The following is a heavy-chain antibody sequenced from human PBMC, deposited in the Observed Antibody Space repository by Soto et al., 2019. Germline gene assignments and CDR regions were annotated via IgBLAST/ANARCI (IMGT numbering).Heavy chain of an antibody. CDR2: IWYDGSKK. V-gene: IGHV3-33*01. Sequence: GGSLSLSCAASGFIFRSYGMHWVRQAPGKGLEWVAMIWYDGSKKYYADSVKGRFTISRDNSKNALFLEVNTLRADDTAVYYCERDGSGPQVRYFDFWGRGTLLTVSS. CDR3: ERDGSGPQVRYFDF. CDR1: GFIFRSYG. J-gene: IGHJ2*01. D-gene: IGHD3-3*01.